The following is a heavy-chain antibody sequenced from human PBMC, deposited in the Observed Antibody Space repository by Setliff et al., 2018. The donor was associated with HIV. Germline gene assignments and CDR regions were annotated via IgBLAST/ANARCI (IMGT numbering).Heavy chain of an antibody. CDR2: INNDESNT. Sequence: GGSLRLSCAASGFTFSSYWMHWVRQAPGEGLVWVSRINNDESNTNYADSVKGRFTISRDNAKNSLYLQMNSLRAEDTAVYYCARGDRTAMPYGNSWGQGTLVTVSS. D-gene: IGHD5-18*01. CDR3: ARGDRTAMPYGNS. V-gene: IGHV3-74*01. CDR1: GFTFSSYW. J-gene: IGHJ4*02.